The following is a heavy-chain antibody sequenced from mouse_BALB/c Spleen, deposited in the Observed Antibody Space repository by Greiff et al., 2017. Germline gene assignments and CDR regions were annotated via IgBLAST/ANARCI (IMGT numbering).Heavy chain of an antibody. V-gene: IGHV5-6-5*01. CDR1: GFTFSSYA. D-gene: IGHD2-10*02. Sequence: EVHLVESGGGLVKPGGSLKLSCAASGFTFSSYAMSWVRQTPEKRLEWVASISSGGSTYYPDSVKGRFTISRDNARNILYLQMSSLRSEDTAMYYCARGKYGNPYYYAMDYWGQGTSVTVSS. CDR2: ISSGGST. J-gene: IGHJ4*01. CDR3: ARGKYGNPYYYAMDY.